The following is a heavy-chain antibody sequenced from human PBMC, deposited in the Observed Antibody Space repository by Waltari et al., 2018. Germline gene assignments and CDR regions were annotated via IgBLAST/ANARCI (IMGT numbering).Heavy chain of an antibody. V-gene: IGHV4-39*01. CDR3: VRPGSTVTPRAFDI. CDR2: LYYSGAT. Sequence: QLQLQESGPGLVNPSETLSLNCTSSGGSISSSYNWAWVRQPPGKGLEWVGTLYYSGATSKNPYRDSRIRMSIDTSKNLFALKLSSVTATDTGVYFCVRPGSTVTPRAFDIWGQGIKVTVSS. D-gene: IGHD4-17*01. CDR1: GGSISSSYN. J-gene: IGHJ3*02.